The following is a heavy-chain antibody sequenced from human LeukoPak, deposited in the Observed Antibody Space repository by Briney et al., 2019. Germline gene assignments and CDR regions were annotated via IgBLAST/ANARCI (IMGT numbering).Heavy chain of an antibody. CDR1: GFTVSGDY. V-gene: IGHV3-53*01. CDR3: ARALNRHIGAFGH. D-gene: IGHD3-3*01. J-gene: IGHJ1*01. CDR2: IYADFDNT. Sequence: GGSLRLSCAASGFTVSGDYMSWVRQAPGKGLEWVSVIYADFDNTDYADSVKGRFTISRDNSKNTLYLQMNSLRVDDTATYYCARALNRHIGAFGHWGQGALVTVSS.